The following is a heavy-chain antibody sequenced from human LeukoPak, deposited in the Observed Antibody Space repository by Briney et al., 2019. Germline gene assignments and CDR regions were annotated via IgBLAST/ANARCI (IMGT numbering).Heavy chain of an antibody. CDR2: IYPGDSDT. D-gene: IGHD6-13*01. CDR3: ARPKKTGYSSSWEPFDY. J-gene: IGHJ4*02. CDR1: GYSFTSYW. Sequence: GESLKISCKGSGYSFTSYWIGWVRQMPGKGLEWMGIIYPGDSDTRYSPSFQGQVTISADKSISTAYLQWSSLKASDTAMYYCARPKKTGYSSSWEPFDYWGQGTLVTVSS. V-gene: IGHV5-51*01.